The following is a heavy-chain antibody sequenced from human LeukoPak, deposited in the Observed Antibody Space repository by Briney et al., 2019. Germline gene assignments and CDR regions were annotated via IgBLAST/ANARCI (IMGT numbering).Heavy chain of an antibody. CDR3: ARSTYYYDSSGYSSGHFDY. Sequence: GGSLRLSCAASGFTFRNYNMDWVRQTPGKGLEWVSSISSKSSYIYYADSVKGRFTISRDNAKNSLYLQMNSLRAEDTAVYYCARSTYYYDSSGYSSGHFDYWGQGTLVTVSS. CDR2: ISSKSSYI. CDR1: GFTFRNYN. V-gene: IGHV3-21*01. J-gene: IGHJ4*02. D-gene: IGHD3-22*01.